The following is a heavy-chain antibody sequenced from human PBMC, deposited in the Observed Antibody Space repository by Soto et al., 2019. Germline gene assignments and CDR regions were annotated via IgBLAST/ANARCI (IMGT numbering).Heavy chain of an antibody. V-gene: IGHV3-74*01. CDR3: ARGSNTYPSY. CDR1: GFTFSNYW. J-gene: IGHJ4*02. D-gene: IGHD6-13*01. CDR2: INIDGGTT. Sequence: GGSLRLSCAVSGFTFSNYWMHWVRQAPGKGLVWVSRINIDGGTTSYADSVKGRFTISRDNAKNTLYLQMSSLRAEDTAVYYCARGSNTYPSYWGRGTLVPVSS.